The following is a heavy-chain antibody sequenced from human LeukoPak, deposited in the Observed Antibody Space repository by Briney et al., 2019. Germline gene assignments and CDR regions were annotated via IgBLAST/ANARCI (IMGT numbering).Heavy chain of an antibody. CDR1: GYTFTSYG. CDR3: ARGGLPNSYYYYYGMDV. V-gene: IGHV1-18*01. Sequence: ASVKVSCKASGYTFTSYGISWVRQAPGQGLEWMGWISAYNGNTNYAQKLQGRVTMTTDTSTSTAYMELRSLRSDDTAVHYCARGGLPNSYYYYYGMDVWGQGTTVTVSS. CDR2: ISAYNGNT. D-gene: IGHD1-26*01. J-gene: IGHJ6*02.